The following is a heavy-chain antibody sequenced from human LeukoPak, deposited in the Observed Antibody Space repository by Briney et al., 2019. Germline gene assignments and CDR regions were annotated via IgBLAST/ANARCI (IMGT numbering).Heavy chain of an antibody. D-gene: IGHD3-22*01. V-gene: IGHV3-30*18. CDR2: ISYDGSNK. CDR3: AKGGRYYDSSGYLPNYYFDY. CDR1: GFTFSSYG. Sequence: PGRSLRLSCAASGFTFSSYGMHWVRQAPGKGPEWVAVISYDGSNKYYADSVKGRFTISRDNSKNTLYLQMNSLRAEDTAVYYCAKGGRYYDSSGYLPNYYFDYWGQGTLVTVSS. J-gene: IGHJ4*02.